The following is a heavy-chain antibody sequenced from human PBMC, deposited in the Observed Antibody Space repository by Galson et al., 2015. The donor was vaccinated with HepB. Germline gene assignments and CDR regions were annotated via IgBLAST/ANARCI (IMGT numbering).Heavy chain of an antibody. CDR2: ISSSGSPI. CDR1: GFIFSCVE. V-gene: IGHV3-48*03. CDR3: ARLRAYDY. Sequence: SLRLACTASGFIFSCVEMNWVRQAAGNGLEWLAYISSSGSPIKYADSVKGRFNISRDNAKNSLYLQMNSLRAEDTAVYYCARLRAYDYWGQGTLVTVSS. J-gene: IGHJ4*02.